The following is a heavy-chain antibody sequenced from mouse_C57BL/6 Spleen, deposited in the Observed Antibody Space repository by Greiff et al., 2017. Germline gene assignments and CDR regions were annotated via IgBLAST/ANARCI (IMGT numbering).Heavy chain of an antibody. CDR2: ISSGSSTI. CDR1: GFTFSDYG. CDR3: ARKDYGSSYDWFSY. V-gene: IGHV5-17*01. J-gene: IGHJ3*01. D-gene: IGHD1-1*01. Sequence: EVKVEESGGGLVKPGGSLKLSCAASGFTFSDYGMHWVRQAPEKGLEWVAYISSGSSTIYYADTVKGRFTISRDKAKNTLFLQMTSLRSEDTAMYYCARKDYGSSYDWFSYWGQGTLVTVSA.